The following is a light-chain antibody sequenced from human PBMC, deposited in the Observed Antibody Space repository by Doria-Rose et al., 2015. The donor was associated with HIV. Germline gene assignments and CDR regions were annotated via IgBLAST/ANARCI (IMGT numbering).Light chain of an antibody. CDR3: GSYTSSTFYV. J-gene: IGLJ1*01. Sequence: HPGRAPKLMIYDVGKRPSGVSNRFSGSKSGNTASLTIFGLQAEDEADYYCGSYTSSTFYVFGTGTKVTVL. V-gene: IGLV2-14*03. CDR2: DVG.